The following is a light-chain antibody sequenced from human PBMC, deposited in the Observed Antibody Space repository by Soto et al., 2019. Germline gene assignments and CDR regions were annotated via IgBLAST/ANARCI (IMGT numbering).Light chain of an antibody. CDR3: SSYTSSNTPVV. CDR2: EVS. V-gene: IGLV2-14*01. CDR1: SSDVGGYHY. J-gene: IGLJ2*01. Sequence: QSVLTQPASVSGSPGQSITISCTGTSSDVGGYHYVSWYQQHPGKAPKVLIYEVSNRPSGVSNRFSGSKSGNTASLTISGLQAEDEADYYCSSYTSSNTPVVFGGGTKLTVL.